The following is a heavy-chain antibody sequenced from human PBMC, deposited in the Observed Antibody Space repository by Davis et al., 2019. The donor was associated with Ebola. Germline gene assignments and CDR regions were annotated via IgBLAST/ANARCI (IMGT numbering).Heavy chain of an antibody. CDR2: IYYSGST. CDR1: GGSISSYY. J-gene: IGHJ6*02. CDR3: ARVTLSWNYEIFYYYGMDV. D-gene: IGHD1-7*01. V-gene: IGHV4-59*01. Sequence: SETLSLICTVSGGSISSYYWSWIRQPPGKGLEWIGYIYYSGSTNYNPSLKSRVTISVDTSKNQFSLKLSSVTAADTAVYYCARVTLSWNYEIFYYYGMDVWGQGTTVTVSS.